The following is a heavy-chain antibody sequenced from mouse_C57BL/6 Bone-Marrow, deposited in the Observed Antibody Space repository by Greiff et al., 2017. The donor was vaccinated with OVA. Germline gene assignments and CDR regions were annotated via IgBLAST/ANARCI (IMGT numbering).Heavy chain of an antibody. CDR1: GYTFTDYN. CDR3: ARSTYYSNSYYFDY. J-gene: IGHJ2*01. Sequence: VQLKESGPELVKPGASVKIPCKASGYTFTDYNMDWVKQSHGKSLEWIGDINPNNGGTIYNQKFKGKATLTVDKSSSTAYMELRSLTSEDTAVYYCARSTYYSNSYYFDYWGQGTTLTVSS. CDR2: INPNNGGT. D-gene: IGHD2-5*01. V-gene: IGHV1-18*01.